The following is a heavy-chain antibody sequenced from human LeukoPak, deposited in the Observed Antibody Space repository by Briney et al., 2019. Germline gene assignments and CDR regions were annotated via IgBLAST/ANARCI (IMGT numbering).Heavy chain of an antibody. CDR2: IYPNTGVT. Sequence: GASVKVSCKPSRYTFTGYYLHWVRQAPRPGGEWMGWIYPNTGVTIYAEKFQGRVTMTSDTSIDTAYMEMRSLRSDDTAVYYCARDRVGSGWPRPWYFEFWGQGTLITVSS. CDR3: ARDRVGSGWPRPWYFEF. D-gene: IGHD6-19*01. V-gene: IGHV1-2*02. CDR1: RYTFTGYY. J-gene: IGHJ4*02.